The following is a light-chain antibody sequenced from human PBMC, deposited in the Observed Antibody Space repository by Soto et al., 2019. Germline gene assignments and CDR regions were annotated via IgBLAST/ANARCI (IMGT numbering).Light chain of an antibody. J-gene: IGKJ2*01. CDR2: GAS. CDR3: QQNYRSPHT. V-gene: IGKV1-39*01. CDR1: QSINSY. Sequence: IQMTQSPSSLSPSVGDSVTVTCRASQSINSYLNWYQQKPGKAPTLLIYGASSLQSGVPSRFTGGGSRTDFTLTISSLQPEDFAIYSCQQNYRSPHTFGQGTKLEIK.